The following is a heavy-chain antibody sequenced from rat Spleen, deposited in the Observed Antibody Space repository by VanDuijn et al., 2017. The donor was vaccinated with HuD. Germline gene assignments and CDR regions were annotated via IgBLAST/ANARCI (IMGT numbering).Heavy chain of an antibody. V-gene: IGHV5S13*01. CDR2: ISTGGRDT. J-gene: IGHJ2*01. CDR1: GFTFSHYG. D-gene: IGHD1-12*02. Sequence: EVQLVESGGGLVQPGRSLKLSCVASGFTFSHYGMAWVRQSPTTGLEWVASISTGGRDTYFPDSVRGRFAVSRDNAKSTLYLQMDSLRSEDTATYYCARHGYDGSYYYWDYWGQGVMVTVSS. CDR3: ARHGYDGSYYYWDY.